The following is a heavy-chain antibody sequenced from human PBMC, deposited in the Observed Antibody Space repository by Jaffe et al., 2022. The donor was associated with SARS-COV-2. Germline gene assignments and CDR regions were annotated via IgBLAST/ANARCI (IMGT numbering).Heavy chain of an antibody. Sequence: QVQLQESGPGLVKPSQTLSLTCTVSGGSISSGGYYWSWIRQHPGKGLEWIGYIYYSGSTYYNPSLKSRVTISVDTSKNQFSLKLSSVTAADTAVYYCARETGAGQRGLNKNLDPWGQGTLVTVSS. CDR3: ARETGAGQRGLNKNLDP. D-gene: IGHD3-10*01. V-gene: IGHV4-31*03. CDR2: IYYSGST. J-gene: IGHJ5*02. CDR1: GGSISSGGYY.